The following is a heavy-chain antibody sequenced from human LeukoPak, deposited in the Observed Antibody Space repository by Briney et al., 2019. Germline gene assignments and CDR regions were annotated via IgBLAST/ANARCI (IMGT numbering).Heavy chain of an antibody. J-gene: IGHJ4*02. D-gene: IGHD2/OR15-2a*01. CDR1: GGSISSYY. Sequence: SETLSLTCTVSGGSISSYYWSWIRQPPGKGLEWIGCIYYSGSTDYNPSLKSRVTISVDTSKNQFSLKLSSVTAADTAVYYCARQGNKKPVDYWGQGTLVTVSS. V-gene: IGHV4-59*08. CDR3: ARQGNKKPVDY. CDR2: IYYSGST.